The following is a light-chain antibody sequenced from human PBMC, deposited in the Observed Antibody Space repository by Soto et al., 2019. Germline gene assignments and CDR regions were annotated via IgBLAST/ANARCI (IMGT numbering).Light chain of an antibody. V-gene: IGKV1-39*01. CDR3: QQSYSTLIT. CDR1: QSISSY. Sequence: DIQMTQSPSTLPASVGDRVTITCRASQSISSYLNWYQQKPGKAPKLLIYAASSLQSGVPSRFSGSGSGTDFTLTISSLQPEDFATYYCQQSYSTLITFGQGTRL. J-gene: IGKJ5*01. CDR2: AAS.